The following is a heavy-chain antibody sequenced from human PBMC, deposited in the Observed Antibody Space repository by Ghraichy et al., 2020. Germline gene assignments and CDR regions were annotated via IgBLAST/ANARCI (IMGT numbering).Heavy chain of an antibody. D-gene: IGHD5-18*01. CDR3: ARRGYSYPNWFDP. CDR2: INHSGST. CDR1: GGSFSGYY. V-gene: IGHV4-34*01. Sequence: TLSLTCAVYGGSFSGYYWSWIRQPPGKGLEWIGEINHSGSTNYNPSIKSRVTISVDTSKNQFSLKLSSVTAADTAVYYCARRGYSYPNWFDPWGQGTLVTVSS. J-gene: IGHJ5*02.